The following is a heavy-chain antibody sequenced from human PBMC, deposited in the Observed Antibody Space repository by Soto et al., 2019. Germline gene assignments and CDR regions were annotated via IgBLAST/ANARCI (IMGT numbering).Heavy chain of an antibody. J-gene: IGHJ4*02. CDR3: AKAHVDIVAPGGY. Sequence: GGSLRLSCAASGFTFSSYGMHWVRQAPGKGLEWVAVISYDGSNKYYADSVKGRFTISRDNSKNTLYLQMNSLRAEDTAVYYCAKAHVDIVAPGGYWGQGTLVTVSS. CDR1: GFTFSSYG. D-gene: IGHD5-12*01. CDR2: ISYDGSNK. V-gene: IGHV3-30*18.